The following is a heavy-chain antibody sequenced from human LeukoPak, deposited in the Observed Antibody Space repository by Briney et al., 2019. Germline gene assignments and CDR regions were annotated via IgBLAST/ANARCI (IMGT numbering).Heavy chain of an antibody. Sequence: SETLSLTCTVSGGSISSSYWSRIRQPAGKGLEWIGRIFTSGTTEYNPSLKSRVTMSVDTSKKQFSLKLTSVTAADTAVYYCARDFGFGSAWGQGALVTVSS. D-gene: IGHD6-19*01. V-gene: IGHV4-4*07. CDR2: IFTSGTT. CDR3: ARDFGFGSA. CDR1: GGSISSSY. J-gene: IGHJ5*02.